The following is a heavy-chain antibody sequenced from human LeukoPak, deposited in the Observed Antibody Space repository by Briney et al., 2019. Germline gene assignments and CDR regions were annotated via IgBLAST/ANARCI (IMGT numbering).Heavy chain of an antibody. V-gene: IGHV4-31*03. Sequence: PSETLSLTCTVSGDSISNGGYYWSGIRQHPGKGLEWIGYMYYSGSTYYNPSLKSRVTISVDTSKNQFSLKLSSVTAADTAVYYCASLSPDYGNDAFDIWGQGTMVIVSS. CDR1: GDSISNGGYY. CDR3: ASLSPDYGNDAFDI. J-gene: IGHJ3*02. D-gene: IGHD4-17*01. CDR2: MYYSGST.